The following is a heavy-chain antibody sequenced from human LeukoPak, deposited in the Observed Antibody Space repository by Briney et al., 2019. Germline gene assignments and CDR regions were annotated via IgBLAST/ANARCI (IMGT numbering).Heavy chain of an antibody. CDR1: GFTFSSSW. Sequence: GGSLRLSCAASGFTFSSSWMSWLRQAPGRGLEWVANIKNDGSEKYYVDSVKGRFTFSRDNARNSVFLQMNSLRPEDTAVYYCARQVGYSYGLFDQWGQGALVIVSS. D-gene: IGHD5-18*01. V-gene: IGHV3-7*01. CDR3: ARQVGYSYGLFDQ. J-gene: IGHJ4*02. CDR2: IKNDGSEK.